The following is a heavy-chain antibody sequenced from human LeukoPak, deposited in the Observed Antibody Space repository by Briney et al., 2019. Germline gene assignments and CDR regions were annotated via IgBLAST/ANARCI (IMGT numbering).Heavy chain of an antibody. Sequence: PGGSLRLSCAASGFIFDDYGMSWVRQAPGKGLECVSGINWNGGSTGYADSVKGRFTISRDNAKNSLYLQMNSLRAEDTALYYCARDPVSGGSGSYKLYYFDYWGQGTLVTVSS. J-gene: IGHJ4*02. CDR3: ARDPVSGGSGSYKLYYFDY. CDR2: INWNGGST. CDR1: GFIFDDYG. V-gene: IGHV3-20*04. D-gene: IGHD3-10*01.